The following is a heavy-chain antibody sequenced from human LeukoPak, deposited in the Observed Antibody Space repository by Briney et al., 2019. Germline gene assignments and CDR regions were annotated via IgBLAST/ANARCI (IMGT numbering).Heavy chain of an antibody. D-gene: IGHD4-17*01. V-gene: IGHV1-2*02. CDR3: ARYYGDYVEYYYYYYGMDV. CDR1: GYTFTGYY. J-gene: IGHJ6*02. CDR2: INPNSGGT. Sequence: ASVKVSCKASGYTFTGYYMHWVRQAPGRGLEWMAWINPNSGGTNYAQKFQGRVTMTRDTSISTAYMELSRLRSDDTAVYYCARYYGDYVEYYYYYYGMDVWGQGTTVTVSS.